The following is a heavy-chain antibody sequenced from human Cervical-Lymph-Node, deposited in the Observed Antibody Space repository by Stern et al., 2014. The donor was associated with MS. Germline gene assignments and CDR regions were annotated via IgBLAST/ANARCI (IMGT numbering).Heavy chain of an antibody. V-gene: IGHV5-51*01. CDR1: GYRFTSHW. CDR3: ARQEGTTRSFDS. Sequence: EDQLVESGAEVKKPGESLKISCECSGYRFTSHWIAWVRQMPGKGLEWMGIIYPPDSDTRYSPSFQGHVTISVDKSTSTAYLQWSSLKASDTAMYYCARQEGTTRSFDSWGQGTLVTVSS. J-gene: IGHJ5*01. D-gene: IGHD1-1*01. CDR2: IYPPDSDT.